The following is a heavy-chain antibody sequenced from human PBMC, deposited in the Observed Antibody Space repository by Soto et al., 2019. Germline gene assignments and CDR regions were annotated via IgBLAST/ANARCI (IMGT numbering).Heavy chain of an antibody. V-gene: IGHV4-34*01. CDR1: GGSFSGYY. CDR2: INHSGST. J-gene: IGHJ5*02. D-gene: IGHD3-3*01. Sequence: PETLSLTCAVYGGSFSGYYWSWIRQPPGKGLEWIGEINHSGSTNYNPSLKSRVTISVDTSRNQFSLKLSSVTAADTAVYYCARDRHPLIYTIFGVARGGTDLWCQGTLVTVSS. CDR3: ARDRHPLIYTIFGVARGGTDL.